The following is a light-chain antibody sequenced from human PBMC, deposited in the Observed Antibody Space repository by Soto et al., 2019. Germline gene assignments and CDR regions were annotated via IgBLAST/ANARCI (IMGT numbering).Light chain of an antibody. CDR3: AAWDNSLNGVV. J-gene: IGLJ2*01. V-gene: IGLV1-44*01. CDR1: SSNIGSYT. CDR2: SNN. Sequence: QSVLTQPPSASGTPGQRVTISCSGSSSNIGSYTVNWYQQLPGTAPKLLIYSNNQRPSGVPDRFSGSKSGTSASLAISGLQSEDEADYYCAAWDNSLNGVVFGARTKLTVL.